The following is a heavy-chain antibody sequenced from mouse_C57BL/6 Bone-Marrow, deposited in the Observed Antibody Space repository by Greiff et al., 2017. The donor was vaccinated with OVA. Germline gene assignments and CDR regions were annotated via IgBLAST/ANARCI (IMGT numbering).Heavy chain of an antibody. J-gene: IGHJ2*01. CDR1: GYTFTSYG. CDR3: ARQTTVVATENYFDY. D-gene: IGHD1-1*01. Sequence: VQLQQSGAELARPGASVKLSCKASGYTFTSYGISWVKQRTGQGLEWIGEIYPRSGNTYYNEKFKGKATLTADKSSSTAYMELRSLTSEDSAVYVCARQTTVVATENYFDYWGQGTTLTVSS. V-gene: IGHV1-81*01. CDR2: IYPRSGNT.